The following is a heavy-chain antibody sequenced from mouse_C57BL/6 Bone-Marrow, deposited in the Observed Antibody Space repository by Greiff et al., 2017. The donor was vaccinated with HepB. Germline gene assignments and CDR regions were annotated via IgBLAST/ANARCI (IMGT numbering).Heavy chain of an antibody. D-gene: IGHD4-1*01. CDR1: GYTFTSYW. CDR3: ARDWGYFDY. Sequence: QVQLQQPGAELVRPGTSVKLSCKASGYTFTSYWMHWVKQRPGQGLEWIGVIDPSDSYTNYNQKFKGKATLTVDTSSSTAYMQLSSLTSEDSAVYYCARDWGYFDYWGQGTTLTVSS. V-gene: IGHV1-59*01. J-gene: IGHJ2*01. CDR2: IDPSDSYT.